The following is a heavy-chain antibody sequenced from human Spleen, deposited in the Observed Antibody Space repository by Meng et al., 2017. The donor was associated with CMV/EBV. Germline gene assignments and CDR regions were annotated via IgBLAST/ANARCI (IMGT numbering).Heavy chain of an antibody. V-gene: IGHV3-21*01. Sequence: GESLKISCAASGFTFSSYSMNWVRQAPGKGLEWVSSISSSSSYIYYADSVKGRFTISRDNAKTSLYLQMNSLRAEDTAVYYCARDPSGLLKNTLWGGMDVWGQGTTVTVSS. J-gene: IGHJ6*02. D-gene: IGHD3-22*01. CDR2: ISSSSSYI. CDR3: ARDPSGLLKNTLWGGMDV. CDR1: GFTFSSYS.